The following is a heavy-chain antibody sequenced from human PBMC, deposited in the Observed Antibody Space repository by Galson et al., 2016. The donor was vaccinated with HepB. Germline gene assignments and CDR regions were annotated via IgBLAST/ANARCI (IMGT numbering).Heavy chain of an antibody. J-gene: IGHJ4*02. CDR1: GFTFNDYV. CDR3: AKGQTNWAPFDS. CDR2: VNWNSATL. D-gene: IGHD7-27*01. V-gene: IGHV3-9*01. Sequence: SLRLSCAASGFTFNDYVMHWVRQLPGRGLEWVSGVNWNSATLAYADSVRGRFTISRDNAENSLYLQMNSLRAEDTALYYCAKGQTNWAPFDSWGQGTLVTVSS.